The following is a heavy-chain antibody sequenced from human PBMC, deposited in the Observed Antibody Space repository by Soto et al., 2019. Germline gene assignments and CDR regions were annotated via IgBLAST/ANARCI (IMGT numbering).Heavy chain of an antibody. Sequence: PSETLSLTCAVYGGSFSGYYWSWIRQPPGKGLEWIGEINHSGSTNYNPSLKSRVTISVDTSKNQFSLKLSSVTAADTAVYYCAREGATGTTYYYYYYGMDVWGQGTTVTVSS. CDR2: INHSGST. CDR1: GGSFSGYY. D-gene: IGHD1-7*01. CDR3: AREGATGTTYYYYYYGMDV. V-gene: IGHV4-34*01. J-gene: IGHJ6*02.